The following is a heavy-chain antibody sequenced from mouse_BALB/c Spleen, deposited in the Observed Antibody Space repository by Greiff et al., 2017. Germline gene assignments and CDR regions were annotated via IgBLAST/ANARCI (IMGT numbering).Heavy chain of an antibody. J-gene: IGHJ1*01. CDR3: ARDGNYGYFDV. Sequence: VQLKQSGPELVKPGASVKISCKASGYTFTDYNMHWVKQSHGKSLEWIGYIYPYNGGTGYNQKFKSKATLTVDNSSSTAYMELRSLTSEDSAVYYCARDGNYGYFDVWGAGTTVTVSS. D-gene: IGHD2-1*01. CDR1: GYTFTDYN. V-gene: IGHV1S29*02. CDR2: IYPYNGGT.